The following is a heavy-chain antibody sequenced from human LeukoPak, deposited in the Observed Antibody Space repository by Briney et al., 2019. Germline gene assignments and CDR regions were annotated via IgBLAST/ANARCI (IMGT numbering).Heavy chain of an antibody. D-gene: IGHD5-18*01. Sequence: PSETLSLTCTVSGYSISSGYYWGWIRQPPGKGLEWIGSIYHSGSTYYNPSLKSRVTISVDTSKNQFSLKLSSVTAADTAVYYCASLSTAMVYFDYWGQGTLVTVSS. CDR3: ASLSTAMVYFDY. J-gene: IGHJ4*02. V-gene: IGHV4-38-2*02. CDR2: IYHSGST. CDR1: GYSISSGYY.